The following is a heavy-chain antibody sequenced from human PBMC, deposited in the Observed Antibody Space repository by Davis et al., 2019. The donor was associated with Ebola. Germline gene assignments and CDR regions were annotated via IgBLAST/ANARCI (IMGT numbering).Heavy chain of an antibody. CDR2: ISGSGGST. CDR3: VKWNVVVVAVSEYFQD. J-gene: IGHJ1*01. Sequence: GESLKISCAASGFTSGFTFNHFAMSWVRQAPGKGLEWVSSISGSGGSTSYADSVKGRFTISRDNSRNTVYLQMNSLRVEDTAVYCCVKWNVVVVAVSEYFQDWGQGTLVTVSS. D-gene: IGHD2-15*01. CDR1: GFTSGFTFNHFA. V-gene: IGHV3-23*01.